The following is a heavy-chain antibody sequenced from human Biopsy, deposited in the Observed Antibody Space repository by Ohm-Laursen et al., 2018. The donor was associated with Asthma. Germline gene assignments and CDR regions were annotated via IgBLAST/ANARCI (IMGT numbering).Heavy chain of an antibody. V-gene: IGHV4-61*03. Sequence: GTLSLTCTVSGGSISSNFYYWGWIRQPPGRGLEWIGYIYFSGNTNYNPSLKSRVTISIDTSKNHFSLKLTSVTAADTAVYYCARGSGSSLPYPDAFDIWGQGTMVTVSS. D-gene: IGHD2-2*01. CDR2: IYFSGNT. J-gene: IGHJ3*02. CDR1: GGSISSNFYY. CDR3: ARGSGSSLPYPDAFDI.